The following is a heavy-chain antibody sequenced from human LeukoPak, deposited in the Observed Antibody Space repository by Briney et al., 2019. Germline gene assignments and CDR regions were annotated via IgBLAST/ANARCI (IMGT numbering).Heavy chain of an antibody. CDR1: GFTFSSYA. J-gene: IGHJ4*02. CDR2: ISYDGSNK. V-gene: IGHV3-30*04. D-gene: IGHD5-12*01. CDR3: AREARGYSGYDSLYYFDY. Sequence: GRSLRLSCAASGFTFSSYAMHWVRQAPGKGLEWVAVISYDGSNKYYADSVKGRFTISRDNSKNTLYLQMNSLRAEDTAVYYCAREARGYSGYDSLYYFDYWGQGTLVTVSS.